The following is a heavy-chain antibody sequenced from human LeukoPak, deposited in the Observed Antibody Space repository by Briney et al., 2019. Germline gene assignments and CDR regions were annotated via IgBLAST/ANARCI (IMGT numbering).Heavy chain of an antibody. D-gene: IGHD6-19*01. V-gene: IGHV3-64*01. CDR2: ISSNGGST. CDR3: ACLLGVAGTGCDY. Sequence: PGGSLTLSCAGYGFTFSSSAMEWVRPAPGKGLEYVSAISSNGGSTYYAKSVKGRFTISSDNSKNTLYLQMGSLRAEDMAVYYCACLLGVAGTGCDYWGRGTLVTVSS. J-gene: IGHJ4*02. CDR1: GFTFSSSA.